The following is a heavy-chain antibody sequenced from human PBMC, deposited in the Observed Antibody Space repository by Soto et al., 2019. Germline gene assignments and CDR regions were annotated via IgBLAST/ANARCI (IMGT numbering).Heavy chain of an antibody. Sequence: PGGSLRLSCAASGFTFSSYGMHWVRQAPGKGLEWVAVISYDGSNKYYADSVKGRFTISRDNSKNTLYLQMNSLRAEDTAVYYCAKGGTVSGQWLALDYWGQGTLVTVSS. CDR2: ISYDGSNK. J-gene: IGHJ4*02. D-gene: IGHD6-19*01. CDR1: GFTFSSYG. V-gene: IGHV3-30*18. CDR3: AKGGTVSGQWLALDY.